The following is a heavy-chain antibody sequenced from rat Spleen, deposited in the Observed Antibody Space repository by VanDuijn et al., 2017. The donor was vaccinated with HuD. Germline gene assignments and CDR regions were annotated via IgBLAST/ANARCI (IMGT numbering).Heavy chain of an antibody. J-gene: IGHJ2*01. D-gene: IGHD1-9*01. Sequence: EVQLVESGGGLVQPGRSLKLSCAASGFTFSNYGMAWVRQAPTKGLEWVATISSDGRRNYYPDSVQGRFTISRHNAKSTLYLQMDSLRSEDTATYYCVRHGYTRYYFDYWGQGVMVTVSS. V-gene: IGHV5-29*01. CDR1: GFTFSNYG. CDR3: VRHGYTRYYFDY. CDR2: ISSDGRRN.